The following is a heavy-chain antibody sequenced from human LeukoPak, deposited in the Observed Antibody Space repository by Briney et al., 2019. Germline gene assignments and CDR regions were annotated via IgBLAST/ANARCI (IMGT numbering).Heavy chain of an antibody. CDR3: AREPPLLRYYYYYCMDV. J-gene: IGHJ6*03. CDR2: ISAYNGNT. Sequence: GASVKVSCKASGYTFTSYGISWVRQAPGQGLEWMGWISAYNGNTNYAQKLQGRVTMTTDTSTSTAYMELRSLRSDDTAVYYCAREPPLLRYYYYYCMDVWGKGTTVTVSS. V-gene: IGHV1-18*01. D-gene: IGHD3-22*01. CDR1: GYTFTSYG.